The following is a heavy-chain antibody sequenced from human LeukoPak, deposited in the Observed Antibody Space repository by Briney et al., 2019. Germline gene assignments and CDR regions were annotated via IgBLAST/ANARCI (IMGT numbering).Heavy chain of an antibody. CDR3: ARDKEDFWSGYSYGCFDY. CDR2: INHSGST. D-gene: IGHD3-3*01. CDR1: GGSFSGYY. V-gene: IGHV4-34*01. J-gene: IGHJ4*02. Sequence: PSETLSLTCAVYGGSFSGYYWSWIRQPPGKGLEWIGEINHSGSTNYNPSLKSRVTISVDTSKNQCSLKLSSVAAADTAVYYCARDKEDFWSGYSYGCFDYWGQGTLVTVSS.